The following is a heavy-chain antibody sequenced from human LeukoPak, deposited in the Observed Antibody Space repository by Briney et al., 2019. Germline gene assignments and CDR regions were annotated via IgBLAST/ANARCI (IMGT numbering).Heavy chain of an antibody. D-gene: IGHD6-19*01. CDR1: GYTFTNFG. J-gene: IGHJ3*02. V-gene: IGHV1-18*01. CDR2: ISVYNGNT. CDR3: ARAGGWAREDYKGEAFDI. Sequence: ASVKVSCKASGYTFTNFGISWVRQATGQGLEWMGWISVYNGNTNYAEKVQGRVTMTADTSTRTAYMELRSLRSDDTAVYYCARAGGWAREDYKGEAFDIWGQGTKVTVSS.